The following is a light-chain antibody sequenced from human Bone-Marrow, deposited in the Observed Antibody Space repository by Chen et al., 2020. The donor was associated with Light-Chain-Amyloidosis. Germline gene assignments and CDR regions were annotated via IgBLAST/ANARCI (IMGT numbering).Light chain of an antibody. J-gene: IGKJ4*01. CDR2: GSS. V-gene: IGKV3-20*01. Sequence: EIVLTQSPGTLSLSPGEGANLSCRASQTISSNYLTWYQQQFGQAPRLLIYGSSSRATGIPDRLTGSGSGTDFTLTINRLEPEDFAMYYCQQYGTSPLTFGGGTKVEIK. CDR3: QQYGTSPLT. CDR1: QTISSNY.